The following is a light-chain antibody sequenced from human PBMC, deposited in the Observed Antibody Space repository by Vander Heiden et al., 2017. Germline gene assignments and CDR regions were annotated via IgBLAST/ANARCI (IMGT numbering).Light chain of an antibody. CDR1: SGSTASNY. CDR3: QSDDSNDLVL. J-gene: IGLJ2*01. CDR2: ENT. V-gene: IGLV6-57*01. Sequence: KSLLSQPHSVSKSPGKTVTIYCSRSSGSTASNYVQWYQYRPGSSPTTVIYENTRRPSSVPDRFTGTIDTSSNSASLSISGLVTEDEADYYCQSDDSNDLVLFGGGTKLTVL.